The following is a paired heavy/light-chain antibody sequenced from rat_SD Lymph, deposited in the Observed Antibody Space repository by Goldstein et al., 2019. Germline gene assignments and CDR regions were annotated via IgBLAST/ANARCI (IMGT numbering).Light chain of an antibody. J-gene: IGKJ5*01. CDR1: QNIKGW. CDR3: QHYQSFPLT. V-gene: IGKV15S4*01. CDR2: KAS. Sequence: DIQMTQSPSFLSASLGNSITITCHASQNIKGWLAWYQQKSGNAPELLIYKASSLQSGVPSRFSGSGSGTDYILTISNLQPEDIATYYCQHYQSFPLTFGSGTKLEIK.
Heavy chain of an antibody. D-gene: IGHD1-9*01. Sequence: EVQLVESGGGLVQPGRSLKLSCLASGFTFSNYGMNWIRQAPGKGLEWVASISSSSSYIYYADTVKGRFTISRDNAKNTLYLQMTSLRSEDTALYYCARRNTYYGYRVPGYFDYWGQGVMVTVSS. J-gene: IGHJ2*01. CDR3: ARRNTYYGYRVPGYFDY. V-gene: IGHV5-34*01. CDR1: GFTFSNYG. CDR2: ISSSSSYI.